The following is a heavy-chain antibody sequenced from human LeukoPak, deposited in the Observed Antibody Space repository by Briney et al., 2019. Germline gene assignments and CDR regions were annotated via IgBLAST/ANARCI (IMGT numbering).Heavy chain of an antibody. CDR2: ISGSSGST. D-gene: IGHD6-19*01. Sequence: PGGSLRLSCAASGFTFSSYAMSWVRQAPGKGLEWVSVISGSSGSTYYADSVKGRFTISRDNSKNTLYLQMNSLRAEDTAVYYCARGGWLGKPQRVDYWGQGTLVTVSS. V-gene: IGHV3-23*01. CDR3: ARGGWLGKPQRVDY. CDR1: GFTFSSYA. J-gene: IGHJ4*02.